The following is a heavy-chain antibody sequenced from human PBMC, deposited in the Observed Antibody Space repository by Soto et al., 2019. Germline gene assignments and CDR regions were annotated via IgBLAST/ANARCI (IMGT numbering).Heavy chain of an antibody. D-gene: IGHD3-10*01. CDR3: ARGSGFNSFDY. CDR1: GASITSEAYS. J-gene: IGHJ4*02. V-gene: IGHV4-30-2*01. Sequence: QLQLHMSGSGLVKPSETLSLTCTDSGASITSEAYSWSWIRQPPGKGLEWIGYINHLQTTFYNPSFESRITLSIDRTTIQFSLALKSMSAADRAVYFCARGSGFNSFDYWGQGTLVTFS. CDR2: INHLQTT.